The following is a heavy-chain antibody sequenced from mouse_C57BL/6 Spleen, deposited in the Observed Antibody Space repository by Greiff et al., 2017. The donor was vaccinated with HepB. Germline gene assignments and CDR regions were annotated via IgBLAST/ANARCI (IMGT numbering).Heavy chain of an antibody. V-gene: IGHV1-15*01. CDR1: GYTFTDYE. D-gene: IGHD2-4*01. Sequence: VQGVESGAELVRPGASVTLSCKASGYTFTDYEMHWVKQTPVHGLEWIGAIDPETGGTAYNQKFKGKAILTADKSSSTAYMELRSLTSEDSAVYYCTIYYDYDRFAYWGQGTLVTVSA. J-gene: IGHJ3*01. CDR2: IDPETGGT. CDR3: TIYYDYDRFAY.